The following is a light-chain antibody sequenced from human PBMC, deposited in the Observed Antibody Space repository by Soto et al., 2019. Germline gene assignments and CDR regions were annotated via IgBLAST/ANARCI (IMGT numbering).Light chain of an antibody. Sequence: IQMTQSPSSVSASVGDRFTITCRASQPISSWLAWYQQKPGQPPNLLIYSASTLRSGVPSRFSGSESGTLFTLTITNLQPEDFATYYCQQASSFPLTFGGGTKVEV. CDR2: SAS. V-gene: IGKV1-12*01. CDR3: QQASSFPLT. CDR1: QPISSW. J-gene: IGKJ4*01.